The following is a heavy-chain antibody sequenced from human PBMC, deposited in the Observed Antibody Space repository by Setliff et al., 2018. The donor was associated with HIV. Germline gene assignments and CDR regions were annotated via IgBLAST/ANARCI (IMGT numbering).Heavy chain of an antibody. CDR1: GGTSSTHA. V-gene: IGHV1-69*10. CDR2: IISILDIT. CDR3: AGPRGDEAFDI. J-gene: IGHJ3*02. D-gene: IGHD3-10*01. Sequence: SVKVSCKASGGTSSTHAINWVRQAPGQGLEWMGQIISILDITTYAQSLQGRVTITADESTSTFYMELSSLRSADTAVYYCAGPRGDEAFDIWGQGTKVTVSS.